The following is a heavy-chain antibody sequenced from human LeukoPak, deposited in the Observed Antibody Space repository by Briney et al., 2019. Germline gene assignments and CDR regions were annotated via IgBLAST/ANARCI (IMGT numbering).Heavy chain of an antibody. CDR1: GFIFSDYW. V-gene: IGHV3-7*01. CDR3: ASRYCSSTSCYYFDY. D-gene: IGHD2-2*01. Sequence: PGGSLRLSCEASGFIFSDYWMAWVRQAPGKGLEWVANINEDGSDKNYVDSLKGRFTISRDNAKNSLYLQMNSLRAEDTAVYYCASRYCSSTSCYYFDYWGQGTLVTVSS. CDR2: INEDGSDK. J-gene: IGHJ4*02.